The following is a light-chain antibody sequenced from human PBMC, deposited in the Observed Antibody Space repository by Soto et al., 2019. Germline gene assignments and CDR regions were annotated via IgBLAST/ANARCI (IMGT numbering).Light chain of an antibody. CDR3: QRYDSYST. CDR1: QRIDSW. J-gene: IGKJ2*01. Sequence: DIQMTQSPSTLSASIGDRIKITCRASQRIDSWLAWYQQKPGKAPKLLIYKASILESVVSSRFSGSGSGTEFTLTISSLQPDDFATYYCQRYDSYSTFGQGTKVDIK. CDR2: KAS. V-gene: IGKV1-5*03.